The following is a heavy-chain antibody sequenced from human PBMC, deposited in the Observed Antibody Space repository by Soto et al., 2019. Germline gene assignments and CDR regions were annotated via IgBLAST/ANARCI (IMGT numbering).Heavy chain of an antibody. CDR3: ARELRYYGSSGYYPYFDY. V-gene: IGHV4-61*08. Sequence: SETLSLTCTVSGGSISSGDYYWSWIRQPPGKGLEWIGYIYYSGSTNYNPSLKSRVTISVDTSKNQFSLKLSSVTAADTAVYYCARELRYYGSSGYYPYFDYWGQGTLVTVSS. CDR2: IYYSGST. J-gene: IGHJ4*02. D-gene: IGHD3-22*01. CDR1: GGSISSGDYY.